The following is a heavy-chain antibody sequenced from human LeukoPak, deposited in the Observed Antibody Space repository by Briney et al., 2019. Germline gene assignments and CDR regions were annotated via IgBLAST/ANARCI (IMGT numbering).Heavy chain of an antibody. V-gene: IGHV3-48*03. Sequence: GGSLRLSCAASGFTFSTYEMNWVRQAPGKGLEWVSYISSTGSNIYYADSVKGRFTISRDNAKNSLSLQMNSLRAEDTAVYYCASEIVVAGTFDYWGQGTLVTVSS. CDR1: GFTFSTYE. CDR3: ASEIVVAGTFDY. CDR2: ISSTGSNI. J-gene: IGHJ4*02. D-gene: IGHD6-19*01.